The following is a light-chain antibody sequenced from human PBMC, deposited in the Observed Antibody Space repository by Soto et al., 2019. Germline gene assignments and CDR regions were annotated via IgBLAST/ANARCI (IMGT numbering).Light chain of an antibody. Sequence: QSVLTQPRSVSGSPGQSVTISCTGTSSDVGAYNYVSWNQQHPGKVPKLLIYDVTRRPSGVPDRFSGSKSGNTASLTISRVEGGDEADYYCQVWETGSDHPVFGGGTKLTVL. V-gene: IGLV2-11*01. CDR2: DVT. CDR3: QVWETGSDHPV. CDR1: SSDVGAYNY. J-gene: IGLJ2*01.